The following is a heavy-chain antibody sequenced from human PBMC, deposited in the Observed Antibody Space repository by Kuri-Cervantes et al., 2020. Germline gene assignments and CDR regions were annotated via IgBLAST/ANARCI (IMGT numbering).Heavy chain of an antibody. CDR2: IYPGDSDT. D-gene: IGHD6-13*01. CDR1: GYSFTSYW. CDR3: ARLSVGGRAAAAKNWFDP. Sequence: KVSCKGSGYSFTSYWIGWVRQMPGKGLEWMGIIYPGDSDTRYSPSFQGQVTISADKSISTAYLQWSSLKASDTAMYYCARLSVGGRAAAAKNWFDPWGQGTLVTVSS. V-gene: IGHV5-51*01. J-gene: IGHJ5*02.